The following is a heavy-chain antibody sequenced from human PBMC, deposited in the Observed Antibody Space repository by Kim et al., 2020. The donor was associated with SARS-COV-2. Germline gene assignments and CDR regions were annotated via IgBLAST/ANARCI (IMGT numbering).Heavy chain of an antibody. D-gene: IGHD6-13*01. V-gene: IGHV3-30*18. CDR2: ISYDGSNK. Sequence: GGSLRLSCAASGFTFSSYGMHWVRQAPGKGLEWVAVISYDGSNKYYADSVKGRFTISRDNSKNTLYLQMNSLRAEDTAVYYCAKGGIAAADYYFDYWGQG. CDR1: GFTFSSYG. CDR3: AKGGIAAADYYFDY. J-gene: IGHJ4*02.